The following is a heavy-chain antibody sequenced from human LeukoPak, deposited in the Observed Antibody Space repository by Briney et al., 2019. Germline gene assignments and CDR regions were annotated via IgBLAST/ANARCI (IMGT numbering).Heavy chain of an antibody. CDR2: INPSGST. D-gene: IGHD6-13*01. Sequence: SETLSLTCAVYGGSFSGYYWTWIRQPPGKGLEWIGEINPSGSTNYNPSLKSRVTISVDRSKNQFSLKLSSVTAADTAVYYCARAGNYFAYWGQGTLVTVSS. CDR1: GGSFSGYY. V-gene: IGHV4-34*01. CDR3: ARAGNYFAY. J-gene: IGHJ4*02.